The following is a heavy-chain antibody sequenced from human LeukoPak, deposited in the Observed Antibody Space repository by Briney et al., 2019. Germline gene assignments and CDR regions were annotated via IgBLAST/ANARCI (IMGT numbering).Heavy chain of an antibody. V-gene: IGHV1-2*02. D-gene: IGHD3-9*01. CDR1: GYTFTGYY. J-gene: IGHJ6*02. Sequence: GASVKVSCKASGYTFTGYYMHWERQAPGQGLEWMGWINPNSGGTNYAQKFQGRVTMTRDTSISTAYMELSRLRSDDTAVYYCARGDILTGYRSLAPNYYYYYGMDVWGQGTTVTVSS. CDR3: ARGDILTGYRSLAPNYYYYYGMDV. CDR2: INPNSGGT.